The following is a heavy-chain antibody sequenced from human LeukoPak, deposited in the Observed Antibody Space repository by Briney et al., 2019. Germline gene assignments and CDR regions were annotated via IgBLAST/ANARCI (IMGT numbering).Heavy chain of an antibody. J-gene: IGHJ4*02. V-gene: IGHV3-74*01. D-gene: IGHD1-14*01. CDR2: INPGGSSI. CDR3: ARSNQADDY. Sequence: GGSLRLSCAASGFTFSSYWMHWVRQVPGKGLVWVARINPGGSSITYADSVKGRFTISRDNAKSTLYLQMDGLRAEDTGVYYCARSNQADDYWGQGTLVTVSS. CDR1: GFTFSSYW.